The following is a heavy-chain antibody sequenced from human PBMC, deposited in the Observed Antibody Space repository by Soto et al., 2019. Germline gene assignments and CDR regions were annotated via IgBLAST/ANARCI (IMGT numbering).Heavy chain of an antibody. CDR1: GFTISTHG. CDR2: IWYDGSNR. Sequence: QVQLVESGGGVVQPGTSLRLSCAASGFTISTHGMHWVRQAPGKGLEWVANIWYDGSNRFYADSVKGRFTISKDNSKNTLYLQMSSRRAEDTAVYYCAAATTWNFHLHYWGQGTQVTVSS. CDR3: AAATTWNFHLHY. J-gene: IGHJ4*02. V-gene: IGHV3-33*01. D-gene: IGHD1-7*01.